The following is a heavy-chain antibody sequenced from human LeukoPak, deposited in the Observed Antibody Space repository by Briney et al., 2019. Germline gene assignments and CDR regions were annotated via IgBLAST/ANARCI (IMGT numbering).Heavy chain of an antibody. Sequence: ASVKVSCKASGYTFTGYYIHWVRQAPGQGLEWMGWINPNSGGTNYAQKFQGRITMTGDTSISTAYMELSRLTSDDTAVYYCARGIIYYYYYMDVWGKGTTVTVYS. CDR3: ARGIIYYYYYMDV. CDR1: GYTFTGYY. V-gene: IGHV1-2*02. CDR2: INPNSGGT. J-gene: IGHJ6*03.